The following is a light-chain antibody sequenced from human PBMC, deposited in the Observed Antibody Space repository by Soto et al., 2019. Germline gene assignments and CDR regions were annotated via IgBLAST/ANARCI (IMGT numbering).Light chain of an antibody. CDR3: SSYTSSIL. CDR2: DVS. J-gene: IGLJ2*01. V-gene: IGLV2-14*01. CDR1: SSDVGGYNY. Sequence: QSVLTQPASVSGSPGQSITISCTGTSSDVGGYNYVSWYQQHPGKAPKLMIYDVSNRPSGVSNRFSGSKSGNTASLTISGLQDEDEADYYCSSYTSSILFGGGTKVTVL.